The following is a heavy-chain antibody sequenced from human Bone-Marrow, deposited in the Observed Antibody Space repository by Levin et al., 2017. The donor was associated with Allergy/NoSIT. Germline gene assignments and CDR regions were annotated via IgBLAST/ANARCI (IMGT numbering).Heavy chain of an antibody. CDR1: GYNFKKFW. CDR3: TRQTGTPSTWFDP. V-gene: IGHV5-51*01. D-gene: IGHD1-7*01. J-gene: IGHJ5*02. CDR2: IYPDDSDT. Sequence: PGGSLRLSCKASGYNFKKFWIAWVRHMPGKGLEWMGSIYPDDSDTRYSPSFEGQITISVDQSSTAYLQWRSVKASDTAIYYCTRQTGTPSTWFDPWGPGTLVTVSS.